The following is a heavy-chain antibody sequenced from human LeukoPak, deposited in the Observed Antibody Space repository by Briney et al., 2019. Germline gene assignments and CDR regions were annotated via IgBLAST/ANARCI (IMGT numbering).Heavy chain of an antibody. Sequence: GGSLRLSCAGSGLTFSSCAMSWVRQAPGKGLEWVSGISANGGSSYSADSVKGRFTISRDNSKNTLYLQMNSLRAEDTAVYYCARIRGIAAAGTLSYYGMDVWGQGTTVAVSS. CDR2: ISANGGSS. CDR1: GLTFSSCA. J-gene: IGHJ6*02. V-gene: IGHV3-23*01. CDR3: ARIRGIAAAGTLSYYGMDV. D-gene: IGHD6-13*01.